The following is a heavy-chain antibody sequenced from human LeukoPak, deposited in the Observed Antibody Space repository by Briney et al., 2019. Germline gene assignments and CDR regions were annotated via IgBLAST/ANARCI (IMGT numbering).Heavy chain of an antibody. CDR3: CWGSWKYRGGHYFDY. V-gene: IGHV1-69*05. D-gene: IGHD6-13*01. J-gene: IGHJ4*02. CDR1: GGTFSSYA. Sequence: SVKVSCKASGGTFSSYAISWVRQAPGQGLEWMGGIIPIFGTANYAQKFQGRVTITTDESTSTAYMELSSLRSEDTAVYYCCWGSWKYRGGHYFDYWGQGTLVTVSS. CDR2: IIPIFGTA.